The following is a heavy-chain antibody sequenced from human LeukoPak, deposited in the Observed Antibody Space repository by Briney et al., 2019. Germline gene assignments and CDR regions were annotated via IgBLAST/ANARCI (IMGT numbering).Heavy chain of an antibody. D-gene: IGHD6-6*01. V-gene: IGHV4-59*08. CDR3: ARLGSGMQLVGVGHDY. J-gene: IGHJ4*02. CDR1: GGSISSYY. Sequence: SETLSLTCTVSGGSISSYYWSWIRQPPGKGLEWIGYIYYSGSTTYSPSLESRVTISVDTSKNQFSLKLSSVTAADTAVYYCARLGSGMQLVGVGHDYWGQGTLVTVSS. CDR2: IYYSGST.